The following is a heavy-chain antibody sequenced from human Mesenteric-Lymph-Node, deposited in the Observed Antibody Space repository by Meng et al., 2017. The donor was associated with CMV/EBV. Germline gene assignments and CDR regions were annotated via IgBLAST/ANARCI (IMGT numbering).Heavy chain of an antibody. J-gene: IGHJ4*02. CDR2: INPNSGDT. Sequence: ASVKVSCKASQYTFTGYYMHWVRQAPGQGLEWMGWINPNSGDTTYAQKFQGRVTMTRDTSISTAYMELSSLRSDDTAVYYCAREFSANLYCSGGSCHRDHFDYWGQGTLVTVSS. D-gene: IGHD2-15*01. CDR1: QYTFTGYY. CDR3: AREFSANLYCSGGSCHRDHFDY. V-gene: IGHV1-2*02.